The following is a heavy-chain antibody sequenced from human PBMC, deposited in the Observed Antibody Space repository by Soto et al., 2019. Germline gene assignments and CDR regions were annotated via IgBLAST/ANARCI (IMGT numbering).Heavy chain of an antibody. D-gene: IGHD3-16*01. Sequence: PSETLSLTCAVSGGSISSSNWWSWVRQPPGKGLEWIGYIYHSGSTYYNPSLKSRVTISVDRSKNQFSLKLTSVTAADTAVYYCARRGAYSQPLDPGGPGTLVPVSS. CDR1: GGSISSSNW. V-gene: IGHV4-4*02. CDR3: ARRGAYSQPLDP. J-gene: IGHJ5*02. CDR2: IYHSGST.